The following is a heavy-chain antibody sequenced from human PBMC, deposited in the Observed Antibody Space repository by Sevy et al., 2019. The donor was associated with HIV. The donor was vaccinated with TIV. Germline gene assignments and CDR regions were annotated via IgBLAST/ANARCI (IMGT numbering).Heavy chain of an antibody. V-gene: IGHV3-33*08. CDR3: ARGGGCVGGDCYSIDY. Sequence: GGSLRLSCAASGFTFSSYVMHWVRQAPGKGLEWVALIWYDGTIKYYADSVKGRFTISRDNSKDTLFLQMNSLTPEDTAVYYCARGGGCVGGDCYSIDYWGQGALVTVSS. J-gene: IGHJ4*02. D-gene: IGHD2-21*02. CDR2: IWYDGTIK. CDR1: GFTFSSYV.